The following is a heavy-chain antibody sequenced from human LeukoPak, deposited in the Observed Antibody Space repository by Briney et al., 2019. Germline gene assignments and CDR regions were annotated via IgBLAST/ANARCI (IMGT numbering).Heavy chain of an antibody. Sequence: GGPLRLSCAASGFTFSSYSMNWVRQAPGKGLEWVSYISGSSSTKYNADSVKGRFTISRDNAKNSLYLQMDSLRVEDTAVYYCARGYYGSGIDSWGQGTLVTVSS. J-gene: IGHJ4*02. D-gene: IGHD3-10*01. CDR1: GFTFSSYS. CDR2: ISGSSSTK. V-gene: IGHV3-48*01. CDR3: ARGYYGSGIDS.